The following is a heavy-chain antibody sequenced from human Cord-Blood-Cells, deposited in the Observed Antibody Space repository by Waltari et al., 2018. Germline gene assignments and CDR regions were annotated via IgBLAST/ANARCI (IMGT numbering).Heavy chain of an antibody. D-gene: IGHD1-26*01. J-gene: IGHJ6*02. CDR1: GYTFTSSA. V-gene: IGHV1-3*01. Sequence: QVQLVQSGAEVKKPGASVKVSWKASGYTFTSSAKHWVRHAPGQRLEWMGWINADNGNTKYSQKFQGRVTITRDTSASTAYMELSSLRSEDTAVYYCAREKDSGSYYYYYGMDVWGQGTTVTVSS. CDR3: AREKDSGSYYYYYGMDV. CDR2: INADNGNT.